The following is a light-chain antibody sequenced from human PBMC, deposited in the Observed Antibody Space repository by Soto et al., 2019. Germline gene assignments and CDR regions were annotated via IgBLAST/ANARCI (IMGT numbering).Light chain of an antibody. CDR2: DTS. Sequence: QAVVTQEPSVTVSPGGTVTLTCGSSTGAVTSGHYPYWFQQKPGQAPRTLIYDTSNKHSWTPARFSGSLLGGKAALTLSGAQPEDEADYYCLLSYRGVGEVFGGGTKVTVL. V-gene: IGLV7-46*01. CDR1: TGAVTSGHY. J-gene: IGLJ2*01. CDR3: LLSYRGVGEV.